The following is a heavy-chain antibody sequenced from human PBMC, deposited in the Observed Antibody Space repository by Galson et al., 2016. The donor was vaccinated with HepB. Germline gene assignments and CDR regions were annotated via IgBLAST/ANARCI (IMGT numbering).Heavy chain of an antibody. Sequence: SETLSLTCTVSGGSISTSSYYWGWIRQPPGKGLEWIGSIFYSGSAYYNPSLKSRATVSVDTSKNQFSPNLFSVTAADAAMYYCASQASGLRQNTLENWGQGTLVTVSS. D-gene: IGHD3-16*01. J-gene: IGHJ4*02. CDR2: IFYSGSA. CDR1: GGSISTSSYY. CDR3: ASQASGLRQNTLEN. V-gene: IGHV4-39*01.